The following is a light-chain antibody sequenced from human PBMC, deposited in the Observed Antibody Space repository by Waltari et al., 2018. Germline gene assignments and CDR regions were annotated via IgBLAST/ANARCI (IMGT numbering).Light chain of an antibody. CDR3: QQYDGEVVT. CDR2: GTS. CDR1: QSVTSIS. Sequence: EIVLTQSPATLSLSPGERATLSCRASQSVTSISFTWYQQKLGQAPSLLIYGTSSRATGIPYRVSGSVSGTDFTLTSSRLEPEDFAIYYCQQYDGEVVTFDGGAKVEI. J-gene: IGKJ4*01. V-gene: IGKV3-20*01.